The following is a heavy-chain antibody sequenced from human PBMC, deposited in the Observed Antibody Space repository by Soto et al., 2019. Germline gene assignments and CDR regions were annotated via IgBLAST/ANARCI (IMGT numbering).Heavy chain of an antibody. CDR1: GGSISSYY. J-gene: IGHJ6*02. V-gene: IGHV4-4*07. CDR3: PRDRSDYGMDV. CDR2: IYTSGST. Sequence: SETLSLTCTVSGGSISSYYWSWIRQPAGKGLEWIGRIYTSGSTNYNPSLKSRVNMSVDTSKNQFSLKLSSVTAADTAVYYWPRDRSDYGMDVWGQGNTVTVSS.